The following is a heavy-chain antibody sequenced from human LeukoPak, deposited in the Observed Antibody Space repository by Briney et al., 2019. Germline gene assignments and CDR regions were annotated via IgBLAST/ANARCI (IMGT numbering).Heavy chain of an antibody. CDR2: IKEDGSDK. Sequence: GGSLRLSCAASGFTFSSYWMSWVRQAPGKGLEWVASIKEDGSDKHYVDSVKGRFTISRDNDKNSLYLQMNSLRVEDTAVYYCARDFQAYWGQGALVTVSS. CDR3: ARDFQAY. V-gene: IGHV3-7*01. CDR1: GFTFSSYW. J-gene: IGHJ4*02.